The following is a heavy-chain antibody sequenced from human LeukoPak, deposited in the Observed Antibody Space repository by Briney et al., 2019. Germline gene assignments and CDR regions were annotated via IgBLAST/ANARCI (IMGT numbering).Heavy chain of an antibody. J-gene: IGHJ6*03. CDR1: GGTFSSYA. V-gene: IGHV1-69*13. CDR2: IIPIFGTA. D-gene: IGHD6-19*01. CDR3: ARGREQWLARGSYYYYMDV. Sequence: ASVKVSCKASGGTFSSYAISWVRQAPGQGLEWMGGIIPIFGTANYAQKFQGRVTITADESTSTAYMELSSLRSEDTAVYYCARGREQWLARGSYYYYMDVWGKGTTVTISS.